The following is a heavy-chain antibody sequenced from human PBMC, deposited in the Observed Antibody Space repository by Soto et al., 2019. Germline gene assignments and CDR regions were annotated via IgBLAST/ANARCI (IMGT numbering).Heavy chain of an antibody. CDR3: AKVVAGISWYFDP. CDR1: GFTFSSFA. Sequence: GGSLRLSCAASGFTFSSFAMSWVRQVPGEGLEWVSAISGSGSSTYFADSVKGRFTISRDNSKNTLYLQMNSLRAEDMAIYYSAKVVAGISWYFDPGGGGPLVTVP. V-gene: IGHV3-23*01. CDR2: ISGSGSST. D-gene: IGHD6-19*01. J-gene: IGHJ2*01.